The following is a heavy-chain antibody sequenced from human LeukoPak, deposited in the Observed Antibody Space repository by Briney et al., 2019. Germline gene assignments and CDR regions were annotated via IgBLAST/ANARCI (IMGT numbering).Heavy chain of an antibody. Sequence: PGGSLRLSCAASGFTFSSYSMNWVRQAPGKGLEWVSSIGRDSSYIYYADSVKGRFTISRDSAKNSLYLQMNSLRAEDTAVYYCARDYYDSSGYMYYWGQGTLVTVSS. CDR2: IGRDSSYI. V-gene: IGHV3-21*01. J-gene: IGHJ4*02. CDR3: ARDYYDSSGYMYY. CDR1: GFTFSSYS. D-gene: IGHD3-22*01.